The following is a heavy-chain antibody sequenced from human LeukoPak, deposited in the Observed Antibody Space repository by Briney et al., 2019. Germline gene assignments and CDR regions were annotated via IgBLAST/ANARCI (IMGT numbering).Heavy chain of an antibody. CDR3: ARHRGDAFDI. V-gene: IGHV4-39*01. J-gene: IGHJ3*02. CDR2: IYYSGST. Sequence: SETLSLTCTVSGGSISSSSYYWGWIRQPPGKGLEWIGSIYYSGSTYYNLSLKSRVTISVDTSKNQFSLELSSVTAADTAVYYCARHRGDAFDIWGQGTMVTVSS. D-gene: IGHD1-26*01. CDR1: GGSISSSSYY.